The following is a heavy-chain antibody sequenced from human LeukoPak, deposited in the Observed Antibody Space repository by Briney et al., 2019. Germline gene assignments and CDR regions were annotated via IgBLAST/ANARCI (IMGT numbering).Heavy chain of an antibody. CDR2: INTDGSST. D-gene: IGHD5-18*01. V-gene: IGHV3-74*01. J-gene: IGHJ4*02. Sequence: GGSLRLSCAASGFTFSSYWMHWVRQAPGKGLVWVSRINTDGSSTSYADSVKGRFTISRDNAKNSLYLQMNSLRAEDTAVYCCAGDTATPIGYWGQGTLVTVSS. CDR1: GFTFSSYW. CDR3: AGDTATPIGY.